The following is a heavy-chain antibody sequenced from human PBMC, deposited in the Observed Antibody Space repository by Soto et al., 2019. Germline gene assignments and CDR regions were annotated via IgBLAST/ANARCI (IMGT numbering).Heavy chain of an antibody. J-gene: IGHJ1*01. CDR1: GGSISSSSYY. V-gene: IGHV4-39*01. Sequence: QLQLQESGPGLVKPSETLSLTCTVSGGSISSSSYYWGWIRQPPGKGLEWIGSIYYSGSTYYNPSLKSRVTISVDTSKNQFSLKLSSVTAADTAVYYCARGYSSSWDQYTDAEYFQHWGQGTLVTVSS. D-gene: IGHD6-13*01. CDR3: ARGYSSSWDQYTDAEYFQH. CDR2: IYYSGST.